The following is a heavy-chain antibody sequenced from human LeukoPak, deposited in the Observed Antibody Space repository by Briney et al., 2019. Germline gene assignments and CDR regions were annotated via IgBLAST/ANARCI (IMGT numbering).Heavy chain of an antibody. CDR2: ISSSGSTI. J-gene: IGHJ5*02. CDR1: GFTFSDYY. D-gene: IGHD6-6*01. CDR3: ARVAGDSSSIWFDA. Sequence: GGSLRLSCAASGFTFSDYYMSWIRQAPGKGLEWVSYISSSGSTIYYADSVKGRFTTSRDNAKNSLYLQMNSLRAEDTAVYYCARVAGDSSSIWFDAWGQGTLVTVSS. V-gene: IGHV3-11*01.